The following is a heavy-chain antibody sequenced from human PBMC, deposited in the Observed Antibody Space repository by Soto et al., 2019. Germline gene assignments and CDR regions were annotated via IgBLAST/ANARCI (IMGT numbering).Heavy chain of an antibody. CDR3: ASHGLIVKGGICGMD. CDR1: CPSITSNYW. Sequence: PSETLSLTCAVSCPSITSNYWWSWVRQSQGKGLEWIGEISHTGTTNYNPSLKSRVIMSVDRSKNQFSLNLDSVTAADTAVYYCASHGLIVKGGICGMD. D-gene: IGHD2-21*01. J-gene: IGHJ6*01. V-gene: IGHV4-4*02. CDR2: ISHTGTT.